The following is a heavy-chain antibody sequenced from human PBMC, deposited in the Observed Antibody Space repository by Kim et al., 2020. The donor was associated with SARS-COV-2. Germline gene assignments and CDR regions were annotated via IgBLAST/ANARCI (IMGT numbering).Heavy chain of an antibody. Sequence: GGSLRLSCAASGFPFTNFAMNWVRQAPGKGLEWLAITSFDGHNNNFADSVKGRFTISRDNPKNIVFLQMNSLRADDTAVYYCARGDVNYFDTSGSLCGFDHWGQGTLVTVSS. J-gene: IGHJ4*02. V-gene: IGHV3-30-3*01. CDR2: TSFDGHNN. CDR3: ARGDVNYFDTSGSLCGFDH. D-gene: IGHD3-22*01. CDR1: GFPFTNFA.